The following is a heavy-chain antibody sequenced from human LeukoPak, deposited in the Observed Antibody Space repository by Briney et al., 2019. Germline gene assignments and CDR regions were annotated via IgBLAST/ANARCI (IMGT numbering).Heavy chain of an antibody. J-gene: IGHJ5*01. CDR3: AKDIGSSGFWSGWFDY. Sequence: RTGGSLRLSCAASGFTVSSNYMSWVRQAPGKGLEWVSGISWNSGSIGYADSVKGRFTISRDNAKNSLYLQMNSLRAEDMALYYCAKDIGSSGFWSGWFDYWGQGTLVTVSS. CDR1: GFTVSSNY. D-gene: IGHD3-3*01. CDR2: ISWNSGSI. V-gene: IGHV3-9*03.